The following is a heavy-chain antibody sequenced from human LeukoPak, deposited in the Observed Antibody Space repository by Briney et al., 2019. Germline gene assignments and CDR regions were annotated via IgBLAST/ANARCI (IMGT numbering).Heavy chain of an antibody. CDR2: ISSSSTYI. Sequence: KAGGSLRLSCAASGFTFSRYSMNWVRQTPGKGLEWVSSISSSSTYIYYADSVKGRFTISKDNAKNSLYLQMNSLRAEDTAVYYCAREPTAMILWGQGTLVTVS. D-gene: IGHD5-18*01. CDR3: AREPTAMIL. J-gene: IGHJ4*02. V-gene: IGHV3-21*01. CDR1: GFTFSRYS.